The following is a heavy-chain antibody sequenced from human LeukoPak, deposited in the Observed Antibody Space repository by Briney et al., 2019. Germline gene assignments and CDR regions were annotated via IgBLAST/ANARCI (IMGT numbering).Heavy chain of an antibody. CDR2: ISSSSTYI. CDR3: ARAYSPPWITASYAFDM. D-gene: IGHD5-12*01. V-gene: IGHV3-21*06. CDR1: GFTFTSYS. J-gene: IGHJ3*02. Sequence: GGSLRLSCAASGFTFTSYSMNWVRQAPGKGLEWVSSISSSSTYIDYADSMKGRFTISRDNAKNSLFLQMNSLRAEDTAVYYCARAYSPPWITASYAFDMWGQGTRVTVSS.